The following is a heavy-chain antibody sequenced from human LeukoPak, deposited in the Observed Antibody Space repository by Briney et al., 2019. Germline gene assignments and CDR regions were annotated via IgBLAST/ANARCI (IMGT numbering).Heavy chain of an antibody. CDR2: IYYSGST. CDR1: GSSISSGGYY. D-gene: IGHD5-18*01. J-gene: IGHJ5*02. CDR3: ARSKDTAWFDP. V-gene: IGHV4-31*03. Sequence: SETLSLTCTVSGSSISSGGYYWSWIRQHPGKGLEWIGYIYYSGSTYYNPSLKSRVTISVDTSKNQFSLKLSSVTAADTAVYYCARSKDTAWFDPWGQGTLVTVSS.